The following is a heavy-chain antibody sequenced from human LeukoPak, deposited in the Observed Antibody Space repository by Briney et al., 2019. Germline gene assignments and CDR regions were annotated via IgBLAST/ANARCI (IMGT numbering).Heavy chain of an antibody. CDR1: GGSISNYY. D-gene: IGHD4-17*01. J-gene: IGHJ4*02. V-gene: IGHV4-59*01. Sequence: PSETLSLTCTVSGGSISNYYWSWMRQPPGEGLEWIGYISYSGGTNYNPSLKSRLTISVDTSKNQFSLNLSSVTAADTAVYYCARGNGDYLDSWGQGTLVTVSS. CDR2: ISYSGGT. CDR3: ARGNGDYLDS.